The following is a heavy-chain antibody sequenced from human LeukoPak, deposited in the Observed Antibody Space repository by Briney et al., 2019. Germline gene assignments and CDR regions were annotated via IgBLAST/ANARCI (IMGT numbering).Heavy chain of an antibody. D-gene: IGHD3-10*01. Sequence: ASVKVSCKASGYTFTSYDINWVRQATGQGLEWMGWMNPNSGNTGYAQKFQGRVTMTKNTSISTAYMELSSLRSEDTAVYYCARVNRGDGRYYYYYMDVWGKGTTVTISS. J-gene: IGHJ6*03. V-gene: IGHV1-8*01. CDR1: GYTFTSYD. CDR3: ARVNRGDGRYYYYYMDV. CDR2: MNPNSGNT.